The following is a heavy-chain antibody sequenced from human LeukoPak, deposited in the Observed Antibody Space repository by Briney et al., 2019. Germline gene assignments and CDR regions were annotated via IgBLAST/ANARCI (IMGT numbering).Heavy chain of an antibody. CDR2: ISGGGGST. Sequence: GGSLRLSCAASGLTFSSYPMTWVRQAPGEGLEWVSAISGGGGSTHYADSVKGRFTISRDNSKNTLYLQMNSLRAEDTAVYFCAKGAYFSGSYGFAFDYWGQGTLVTVSS. D-gene: IGHD3-10*01. CDR1: GLTFSSYP. J-gene: IGHJ4*02. CDR3: AKGAYFSGSYGFAFDY. V-gene: IGHV3-23*01.